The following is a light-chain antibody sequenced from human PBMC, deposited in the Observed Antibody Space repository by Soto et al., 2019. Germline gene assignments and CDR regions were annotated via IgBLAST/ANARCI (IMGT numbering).Light chain of an antibody. CDR2: GAS. CDR3: QQSHSTYLT. V-gene: IGKV1-39*01. Sequence: DIQMTQSPSSLSASVGDRVTITCRASQTISTYLNWYQQKPGKAPKVLIYGASSLQSGVPTRFSGSGSGTEFTLTISSLQPEDFATYYCQQSHSTYLTFGGGTKVDIK. J-gene: IGKJ4*01. CDR1: QTISTY.